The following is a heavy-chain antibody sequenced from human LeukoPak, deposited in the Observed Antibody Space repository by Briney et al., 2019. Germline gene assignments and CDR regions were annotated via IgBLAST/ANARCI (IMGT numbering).Heavy chain of an antibody. CDR2: ISGSGGST. CDR3: AKDNYASSVY. V-gene: IGHV3-23*01. J-gene: IGHJ4*02. CDR1: GFTFSSYG. Sequence: PGGSLRLSCAASGFTFSSYGMSWVRQAPGKGLEWVSCISGSGGSTYYADSVKGRFTISRDNSKNTLYLQMNSLRAEDTAVYYCAKDNYASSVYSGQGTLVTVSS. D-gene: IGHD3-16*01.